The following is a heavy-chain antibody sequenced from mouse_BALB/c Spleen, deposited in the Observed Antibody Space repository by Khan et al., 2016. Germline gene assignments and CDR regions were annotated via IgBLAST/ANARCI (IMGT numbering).Heavy chain of an antibody. J-gene: IGHJ4*01. V-gene: IGHV1-7*01. CDR2: INPSTGYT. D-gene: IGHD1-2*01. Sequence: QVQLKESGAELAKPGASVKMSCKASGYTFTSYWMHWVKQRPGQGLEWIGYINPSTGYTEYNQKFKDKATLTADKSSSTAYMQLSSLTSEDSAVYYCARWGPITTAMDYWGQGTSVTVSS. CDR3: ARWGPITTAMDY. CDR1: GYTFTSYW.